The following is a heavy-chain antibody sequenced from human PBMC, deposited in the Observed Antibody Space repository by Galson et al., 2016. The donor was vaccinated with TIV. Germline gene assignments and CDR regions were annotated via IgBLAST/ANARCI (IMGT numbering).Heavy chain of an antibody. J-gene: IGHJ6*01. CDR1: GFKFGSYG. CDR2: VSYDRSDK. CDR3: TLLQEHL. V-gene: IGHV3-30*03. Sequence: SLRLSCAASGFKFGSYGMHWVRHGPGKGLEWLAFVSYDRSDKNYADSVKGRFTISRDNFKNTLYLQMSSLHQGPIGLPPGTLLQEHLWG.